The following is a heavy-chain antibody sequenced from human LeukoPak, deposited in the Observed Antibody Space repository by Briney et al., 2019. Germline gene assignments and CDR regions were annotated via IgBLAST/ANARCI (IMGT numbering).Heavy chain of an antibody. CDR3: ARVVGYYYGMDV. J-gene: IGHJ6*02. CDR1: GGSISSGGYS. Sequence: SQTLSLTCAVSGGSISSGGYSWSWIRQPPGKGLEWIGYIYHNGSTYYNPSLKSRVTISVDRSKNQFSLKLSSVTAADTAVYYCARVVGYYYGMDVWGQGTTVTVSS. CDR2: IYHNGST. V-gene: IGHV4-30-2*01.